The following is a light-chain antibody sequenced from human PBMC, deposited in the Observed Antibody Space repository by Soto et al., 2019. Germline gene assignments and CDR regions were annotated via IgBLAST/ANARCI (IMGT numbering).Light chain of an antibody. Sequence: EIVLTQSPGTLSLSPGERATLSCRASQSVSSDYLAWYQQKPGQAPRLLIYGASSRATGISDRFSGSGSGTDFTHTIGRLEPEDFAVYYCQQYGGSVYTFGQGTKLEIK. CDR3: QQYGGSVYT. CDR2: GAS. V-gene: IGKV3-20*01. J-gene: IGKJ2*01. CDR1: QSVSSDY.